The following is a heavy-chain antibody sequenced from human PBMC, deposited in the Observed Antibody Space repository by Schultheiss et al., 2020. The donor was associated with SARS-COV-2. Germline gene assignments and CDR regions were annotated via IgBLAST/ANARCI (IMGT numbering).Heavy chain of an antibody. J-gene: IGHJ6*02. Sequence: GGSLRLSCAASGFTFSSYAMSWVRQAPGKGLEWVSGIGSDGSAIYYGGSVEGRFTISRDNSKNTLYLQMNSLRAEDTAVYYCARDLGITIFGVVIGGMDVWGQGTTVTVSS. CDR3: ARDLGITIFGVVIGGMDV. CDR1: GFTFSSYA. V-gene: IGHV3-23*01. D-gene: IGHD3-3*01. CDR2: IGSDGSAI.